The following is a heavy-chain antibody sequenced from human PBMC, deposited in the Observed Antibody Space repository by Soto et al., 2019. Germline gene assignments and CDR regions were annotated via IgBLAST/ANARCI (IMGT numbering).Heavy chain of an antibody. Sequence: PSEALSLTCAVYGGSFSGYYWIWIRQPPGKGLEGIGEINHSGSTNYNPSLKSRVTISGDTSKTQFSLQLSSVTAADTAVYYCARGDIVVVPAAMGPSFSYYYGMDVWGQGTTVTVSS. D-gene: IGHD2-2*01. CDR2: INHSGST. V-gene: IGHV4-34*01. CDR1: GGSFSGYY. CDR3: ARGDIVVVPAAMGPSFSYYYGMDV. J-gene: IGHJ6*02.